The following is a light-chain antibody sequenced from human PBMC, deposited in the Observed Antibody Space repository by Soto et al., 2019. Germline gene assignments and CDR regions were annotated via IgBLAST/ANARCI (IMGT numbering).Light chain of an antibody. CDR2: GNS. J-gene: IGLJ1*01. CDR3: QSYDSSLTALYV. V-gene: IGLV1-40*01. CDR1: SSNIGAGYD. Sequence: QSVLTQPLSVSGAPGQRVTISCTGSSSNIGAGYDVQWYQQLPGTAPKLLMYGNSNRPSGVPDRFSGSKSGTSASLAITGLQAEVEADYYCQSYDSSLTALYVFGIGTKVTVL.